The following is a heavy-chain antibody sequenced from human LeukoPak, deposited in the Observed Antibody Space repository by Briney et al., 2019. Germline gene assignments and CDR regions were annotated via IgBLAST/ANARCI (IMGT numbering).Heavy chain of an antibody. CDR1: GYSFTSYW. CDR2: IYPGDSDT. Sequence: GESLKISCKGSGYSFTSYWIGWVHQMPGKGLEWMGIIYPGDSDTRYSPSFQGQVTISADKSISTAYLQWSSLKASDTAMYYSARLGIAAAAYWFDPWGQGTLVSVSS. CDR3: ARLGIAAAAYWFDP. J-gene: IGHJ5*02. V-gene: IGHV5-51*07. D-gene: IGHD6-13*01.